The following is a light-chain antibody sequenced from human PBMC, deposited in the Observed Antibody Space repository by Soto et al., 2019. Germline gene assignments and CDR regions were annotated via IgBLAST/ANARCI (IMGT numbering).Light chain of an antibody. Sequence: EIVLTQSPGTLSLSPGERATLSCRASQRISNSYLAWYQQKPGQAPRLLLYDASSRATDIPDRVSGSGSGTDFTLTISRLEPEDFAVYYCQQYARPPFAFGQGTKVEIK. J-gene: IGKJ2*01. CDR2: DAS. V-gene: IGKV3-20*01. CDR3: QQYARPPFA. CDR1: QRISNSY.